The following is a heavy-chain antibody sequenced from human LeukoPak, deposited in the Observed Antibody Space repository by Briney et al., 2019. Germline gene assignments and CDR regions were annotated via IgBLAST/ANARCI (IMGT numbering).Heavy chain of an antibody. D-gene: IGHD2-2*01. CDR3: ARAVCSSASCYAGFLLAFDI. V-gene: IGHV4-39*02. CDR1: GGSISSSSYD. CDR2: IYYSGST. J-gene: IGHJ3*02. Sequence: SETLSLTCTVSGGSISSSSYDWGWICQPPGKGLEWIGSIYYSGSTYYNPSLKSRVTISVDTSKNQSSLKLSSLTAADPAVYYCARAVCSSASCYAGFLLAFDIWGQGTMVTVSS.